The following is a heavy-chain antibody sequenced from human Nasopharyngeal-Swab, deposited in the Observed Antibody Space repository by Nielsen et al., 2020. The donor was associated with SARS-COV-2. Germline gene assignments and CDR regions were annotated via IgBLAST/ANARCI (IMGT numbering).Heavy chain of an antibody. CDR1: GFTFSSYW. V-gene: IGHV3-7*01. CDR2: IKQDGSEK. CDR3: ARSAARSWFDP. D-gene: IGHD6-6*01. J-gene: IGHJ5*02. Sequence: GGSLRLSCAATGFTFSSYWMSWVRQAPGKGLEWVANIKQDGSEKYYVDSVKGRFTISRDNAKNSLYLQMNSLRAEDTAVYYCARSAARSWFDPWGQGTLVTVSS.